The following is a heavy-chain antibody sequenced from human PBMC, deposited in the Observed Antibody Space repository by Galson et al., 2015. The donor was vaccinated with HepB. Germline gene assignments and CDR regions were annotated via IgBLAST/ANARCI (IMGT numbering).Heavy chain of an antibody. J-gene: IGHJ1*01. CDR3: ARDDSSGYYRKYFQH. CDR1: GGTFSSYA. Sequence: SVKVSCKASGGTFSSYAISWVRQAPGQGLEWMGGIIPIFGTANYAQKFQGRVTITADESTSTAYMELSSLRSEDTAVYYCARDDSSGYYRKYFQHWGQGTLVTVSS. D-gene: IGHD3-22*01. CDR2: IIPIFGTA. V-gene: IGHV1-69*13.